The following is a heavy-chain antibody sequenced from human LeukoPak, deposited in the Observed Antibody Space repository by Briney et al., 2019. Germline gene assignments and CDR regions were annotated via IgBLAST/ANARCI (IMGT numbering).Heavy chain of an antibody. J-gene: IGHJ4*02. CDR3: ARTAARRFDY. V-gene: IGHV1-46*01. Sequence: ASVRVSCKASGYTFPSYFMHWVRQAPGQGLEWMGIINPTGGSTTYAQKFQGRVTMTRDTSTSTVYMELSSLRSDDTAVYYCARTAARRFDYWGQGTLVTVSS. D-gene: IGHD6-6*01. CDR1: GYTFPSYF. CDR2: INPTGGST.